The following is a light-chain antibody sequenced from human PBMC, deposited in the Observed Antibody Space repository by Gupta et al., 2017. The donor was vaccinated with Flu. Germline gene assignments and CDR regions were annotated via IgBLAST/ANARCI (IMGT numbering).Light chain of an antibody. Sequence: QLVLTQSPSASASRGASVKLTCTLSSGHSSYAIAWHQLQPEEGPRYLMKLNSDGSHTKGDGIPDRFSCSSSGAERYLTISSLQSEDEADYYCQTWGTGIQVFGGGTKLTVL. CDR3: QTWGTGIQV. V-gene: IGLV4-69*01. J-gene: IGLJ3*02. CDR1: SGHSSYA. CDR2: LNSDGSH.